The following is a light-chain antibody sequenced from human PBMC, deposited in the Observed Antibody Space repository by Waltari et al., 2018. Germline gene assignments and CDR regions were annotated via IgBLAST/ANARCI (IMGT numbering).Light chain of an antibody. CDR2: TN. CDR3: AAWDDSLKGWV. CDR1: RSNIGTNT. V-gene: IGLV1-44*01. Sequence: QSVLTQPPSASGTPGQRVTISCSGSRSNIGTNTVNWYQQPPGTAPKLLIYTNLRPSGVPDRFSGSKSGTSASLAISGLQSEDEADYYCAAWDDSLKGWVFGGGTKLTVL. J-gene: IGLJ3*02.